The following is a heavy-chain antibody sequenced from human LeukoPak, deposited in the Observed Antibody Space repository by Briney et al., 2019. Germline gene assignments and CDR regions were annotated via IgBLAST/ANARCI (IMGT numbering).Heavy chain of an antibody. CDR3: ARRNYGDYAYYYYYMDV. J-gene: IGHJ6*03. V-gene: IGHV4-59*01. D-gene: IGHD4-17*01. CDR1: GGSISSYY. Sequence: SETLSFTCTVSGGSISSYYWSWIRQPPGKGLEWIGYIYYSGSTNYNPSLKSRVTISVDTSKNQFSLKLSSVTAADTAVYYCARRNYGDYAYYYYYMDVWGKGTTVTVSS. CDR2: IYYSGST.